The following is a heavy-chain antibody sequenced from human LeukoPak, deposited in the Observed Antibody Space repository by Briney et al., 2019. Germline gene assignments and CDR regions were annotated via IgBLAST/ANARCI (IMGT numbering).Heavy chain of an antibody. CDR1: GYTFTNYG. V-gene: IGHV1-18*01. J-gene: IGHJ3*02. CDR3: ARDIELLRAFDI. CDR2: ISADNGNT. Sequence: GASVKVSCKASGYTFTNYGISWVRQAPGKGLEWMGWISADNGNTNYAQKLQGRVTMTTDTSTSTAYMELRSLRSDDTAVYYCARDIELLRAFDIWGQGTMVTVSS. D-gene: IGHD2-15*01.